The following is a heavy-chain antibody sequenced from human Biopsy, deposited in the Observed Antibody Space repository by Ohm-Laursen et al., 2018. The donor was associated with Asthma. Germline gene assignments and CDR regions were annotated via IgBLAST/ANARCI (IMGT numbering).Heavy chain of an antibody. CDR1: GFTFSSYA. CDR2: ISGDAQRT. CDR3: ARVLEDSDWGPFYFFGLDV. J-gene: IGHJ6*02. D-gene: IGHD7-27*01. Sequence: SLRLSCAASGFTFSSYALSWVRQAPGKGLEWVSGISGDAQRTYYEDSVKGRFTISRDNSKNTIYLQLNSLRAEDTGIYFCARVLEDSDWGPFYFFGLDVWGQGTPVAVSS. V-gene: IGHV3-23*01.